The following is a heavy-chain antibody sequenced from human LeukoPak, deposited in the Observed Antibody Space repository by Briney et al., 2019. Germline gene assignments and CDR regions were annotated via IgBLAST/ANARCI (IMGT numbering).Heavy chain of an antibody. CDR3: ARARGYSYGPGLDY. J-gene: IGHJ4*02. Sequence: SETLSLTCTVSGGSINSGDYYWSWIRQPPGKGLEWIGYIYYSGSTYYNPSLKSRVTISVDTSKNQFSLKLSSVTAADTAVYYCARARGYSYGPGLDYWGQGPLVTVCS. CDR2: IYYSGST. V-gene: IGHV4-30-4*01. D-gene: IGHD5-18*01. CDR1: GGSINSGDYY.